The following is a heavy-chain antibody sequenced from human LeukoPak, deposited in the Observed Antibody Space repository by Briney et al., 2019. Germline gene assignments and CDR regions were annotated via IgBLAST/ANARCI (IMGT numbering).Heavy chain of an antibody. D-gene: IGHD2-15*01. CDR1: GYTFTSYG. CDR2: ISVYNGNT. Sequence: ASVMVSCKASGYTFTSYGINWVRQAPGQGLEWMGWISVYNGNTNYAQKFQGSVIMTTDTLTTTAYMELMSLRSDDTAVYYCARFLIGGGSPHYFDYWGQVTLVTVSS. CDR3: ARFLIGGGSPHYFDY. V-gene: IGHV1-18*01. J-gene: IGHJ4*02.